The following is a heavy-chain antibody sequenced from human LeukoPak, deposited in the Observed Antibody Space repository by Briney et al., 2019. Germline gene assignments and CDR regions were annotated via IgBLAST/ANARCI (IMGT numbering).Heavy chain of an antibody. J-gene: IGHJ4*02. CDR2: INTNTGNP. D-gene: IGHD2-2*01. CDR3: ARGRYCSSTSCYAGEYYFDY. V-gene: IGHV7-4-1*02. Sequence: GASVKVSCKASGYTFTSYAMNWVRQAPGQGLEWMGWINTNTGNPTYAQGFTGRFVFSLDTSVSTAYLQISSLKAEDTAVYYCARGRYCSSTSCYAGEYYFDYWGQGTLVTVSS. CDR1: GYTFTSYA.